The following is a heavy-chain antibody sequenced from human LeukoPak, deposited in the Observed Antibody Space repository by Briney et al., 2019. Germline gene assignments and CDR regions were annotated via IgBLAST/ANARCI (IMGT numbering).Heavy chain of an antibody. J-gene: IGHJ5*02. Sequence: ASVKVSCKASGYAFIGYYIHWVRQAPGQGLEWMGWINPKSGDTNFAQKFKGRVTMTRDTSIRTVYLELSSLTSDDTAVYFCARDDDGTYPCTGNCFDPWGQGTLVTVSS. CDR2: INPKSGDT. V-gene: IGHV1-2*02. D-gene: IGHD1-26*01. CDR1: GYAFIGYY. CDR3: ARDDDGTYPCTGNCFDP.